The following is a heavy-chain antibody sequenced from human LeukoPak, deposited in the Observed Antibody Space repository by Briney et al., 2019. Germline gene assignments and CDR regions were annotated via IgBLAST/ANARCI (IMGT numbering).Heavy chain of an antibody. CDR1: GGTFSSYA. Sequence: ASVKVSCKASGGTFSSYAISWVRQAPGQGLEWMGGIIPIFGTANYAQKFQGRATITADKSTSTAYMELSSLRSEDTAVYYCARDSAAMVTWFDPWGQGTLVAVSS. J-gene: IGHJ5*02. D-gene: IGHD5-18*01. V-gene: IGHV1-69*06. CDR2: IIPIFGTA. CDR3: ARDSAAMVTWFDP.